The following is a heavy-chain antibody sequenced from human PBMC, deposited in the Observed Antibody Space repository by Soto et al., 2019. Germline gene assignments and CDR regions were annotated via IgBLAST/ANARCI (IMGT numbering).Heavy chain of an antibody. Sequence: PSETLSLTCAVYGGSFRGYYWSWIRQPPGKGLEWIGEINHSGSTNYNPSLKSRVTISVDTSKNQFSLKLSSVTAADTAAYYCASAVWFGELLFRRHYYYYGMDVWGQGTTVTVSS. CDR3: ASAVWFGELLFRRHYYYYGMDV. V-gene: IGHV4-34*01. CDR2: INHSGST. D-gene: IGHD3-10*01. CDR1: GGSFRGYY. J-gene: IGHJ6*02.